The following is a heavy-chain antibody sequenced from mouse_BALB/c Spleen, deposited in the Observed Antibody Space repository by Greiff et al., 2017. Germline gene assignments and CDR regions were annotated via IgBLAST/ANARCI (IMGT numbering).Heavy chain of an antibody. CDR1: GFNIKDTY. J-gene: IGHJ3*01. Sequence: EVKLQESGAELVKPGASVKLSCTASGFNIKDTYMHWVKQRPEQGLEWIGRIDPANGNTKYDPKFQGKATITADTSSNTAYRQLSSLTSEDTAVYYSARHDGFAYWGQGTLVTVSA. CDR2: IDPANGNT. V-gene: IGHV14-3*02. CDR3: ARHDGFAY.